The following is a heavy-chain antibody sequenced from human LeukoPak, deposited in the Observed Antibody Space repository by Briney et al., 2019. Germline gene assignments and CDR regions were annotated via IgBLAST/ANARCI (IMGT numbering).Heavy chain of an antibody. D-gene: IGHD4-17*01. V-gene: IGHV3-21*01. J-gene: IGHJ3*02. CDR3: ARDSRTVSDAFDI. CDR2: ISSSSSYI. Sequence: PGGSLRLSCAASGFTFSSYSMHWVRQAPGKGLEWVSSISSSSSYISYADSVKGRFTISRDNAKNSLYLQMNSLRAEDTAVYYCARDSRTVSDAFDIWGQGTMVTVSS. CDR1: GFTFSSYS.